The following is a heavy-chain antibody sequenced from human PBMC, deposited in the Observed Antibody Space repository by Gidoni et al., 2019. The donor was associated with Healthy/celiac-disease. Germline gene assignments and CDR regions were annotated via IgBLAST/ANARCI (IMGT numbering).Heavy chain of an antibody. CDR3: ASGLGGEFDY. J-gene: IGHJ4*02. D-gene: IGHD3-16*01. V-gene: IGHV4-38-2*01. Sequence: QVQLQESGPGLVKPSETLSLSCAVSGYSISSGYYWGWIRQPPGKGLEWIGSIYHSGNTYYNPSLKSRVTISVDTSKNQFSLKLSSVTAADTAVYYCASGLGGEFDYWGQGTLVTVSS. CDR2: IYHSGNT. CDR1: GYSISSGYY.